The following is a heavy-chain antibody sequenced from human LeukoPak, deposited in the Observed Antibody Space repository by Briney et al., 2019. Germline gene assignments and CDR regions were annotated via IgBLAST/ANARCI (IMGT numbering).Heavy chain of an antibody. J-gene: IGHJ4*02. D-gene: IGHD1-26*01. Sequence: GGSLRLSCAASGFTFSSYSMNWVRQAPGKGLEWVSYISSSSSTIYYADSVKGRFTISRDNAKNSLYLQMNSLRAEDTAVYYCARPGFIVGARKGPFDYWGQGTLVTVSS. CDR2: ISSSSSTI. CDR3: ARPGFIVGARKGPFDY. V-gene: IGHV3-48*04. CDR1: GFTFSSYS.